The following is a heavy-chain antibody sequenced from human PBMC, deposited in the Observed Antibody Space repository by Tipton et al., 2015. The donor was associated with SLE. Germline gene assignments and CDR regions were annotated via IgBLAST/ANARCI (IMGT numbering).Heavy chain of an antibody. CDR3: AREGGFWSGLVIDY. Sequence: SLRLSCAASRFTFSSYWMHWVRQAPGKGLVWVSRIKSDGSSTSYADSVKGRFTISRDNAKNTLYLQMNSLRAEDTAVYYCAREGGFWSGLVIDYWGQGTLVTVSS. J-gene: IGHJ4*02. D-gene: IGHD3-3*01. V-gene: IGHV3-74*01. CDR1: RFTFSSYW. CDR2: IKSDGSST.